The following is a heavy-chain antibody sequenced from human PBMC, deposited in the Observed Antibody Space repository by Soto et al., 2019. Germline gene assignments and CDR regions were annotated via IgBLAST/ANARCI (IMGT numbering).Heavy chain of an antibody. Sequence: SETLSLTCAVYGGSFSGYYWSWIRQPPGKGLEWIGEINHSGSTNYNPSLKSRVTISVDTSKNQFSLKLSSVTAADTAVYYCARAKQSYRTRYYFDYWGQGTLVTVSS. CDR1: GGSFSGYY. V-gene: IGHV4-34*01. CDR2: INHSGST. J-gene: IGHJ4*02. D-gene: IGHD6-19*01. CDR3: ARAKQSYRTRYYFDY.